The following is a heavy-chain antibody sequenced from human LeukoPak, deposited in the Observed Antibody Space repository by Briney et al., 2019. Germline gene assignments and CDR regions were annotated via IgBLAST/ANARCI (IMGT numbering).Heavy chain of an antibody. Sequence: GECLKISWKGSGYRISSDLVGWVRLMTGKGLEWMGIIYPGDSDTRYSPSFQGQVTISADKSISTAYLQWSSLKASDTATYYCSRTNYGGEFDYWGQGTLVTVSS. V-gene: IGHV5-51*01. CDR1: GYRISSDL. D-gene: IGHD3-16*01. CDR3: SRTNYGGEFDY. CDR2: IYPGDSDT. J-gene: IGHJ4*02.